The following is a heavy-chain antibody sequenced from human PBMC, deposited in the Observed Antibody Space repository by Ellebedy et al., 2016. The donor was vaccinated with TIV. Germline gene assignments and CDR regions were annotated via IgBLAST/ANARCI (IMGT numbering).Heavy chain of an antibody. J-gene: IGHJ4*02. CDR3: AKGPRWGFGELPRD. D-gene: IGHD3-10*01. CDR2: IGGDGDTR. Sequence: GESLKISCAASGFTFSSYAMTWIRQAPGRGLDWVSGIGGDGDTRYYADSVKGRFAISRDNSKNILYLQMNSLRIDDTAVYYCAKGPRWGFGELPRDWGQGTLVTVSS. V-gene: IGHV3-23*01. CDR1: GFTFSSYA.